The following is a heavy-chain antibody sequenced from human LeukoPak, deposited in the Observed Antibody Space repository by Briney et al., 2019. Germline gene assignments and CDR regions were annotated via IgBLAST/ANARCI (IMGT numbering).Heavy chain of an antibody. J-gene: IGHJ3*01. Sequence: GGSPRLSCAASGFTFSSYGMRWVRPAPRKGLGWVAFINYDGSNKYYAPSLEGRFTISRDNYKNTLFLPMNSLRTEDPAVYHCSYSKLDVWGQGTKVTVSS. CDR2: INYDGSNK. D-gene: IGHD1-26*01. V-gene: IGHV3-30*02. CDR1: GFTFSSYG. CDR3: SYSKLDV.